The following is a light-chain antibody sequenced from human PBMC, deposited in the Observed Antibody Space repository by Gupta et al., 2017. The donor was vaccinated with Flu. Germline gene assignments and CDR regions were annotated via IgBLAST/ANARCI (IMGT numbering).Light chain of an antibody. CDR3: QQRGNWPPGYT. V-gene: IGKV3-11*01. CDR2: DAS. Sequence: EIVLTQSPATLSLSPGERATLSCRASQSVSRYLAWYQQKPGQAPRLLIYDASNRATGIPARFSGSGSGTDFTLTISSLEPEDFAVYYCQQRGNWPPGYTFGQGTKLEIK. CDR1: QSVSRY. J-gene: IGKJ2*01.